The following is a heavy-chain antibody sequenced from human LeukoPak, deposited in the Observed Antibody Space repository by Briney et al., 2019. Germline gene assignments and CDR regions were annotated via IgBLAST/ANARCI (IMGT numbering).Heavy chain of an antibody. J-gene: IGHJ4*02. Sequence: SETLSLTCTVSGGSINSYHWSWIRQPPGKGLEWIGYIYYSGSTNYNSSLKSRVTISVDTSKNRFSLKLDSVTAADTAVYYCARLNAATNYFHFDHWGQGTLVTVSS. V-gene: IGHV4-59*08. CDR3: ARLNAATNYFHFDH. CDR1: GGSINSYH. CDR2: IYYSGST. D-gene: IGHD2/OR15-2a*01.